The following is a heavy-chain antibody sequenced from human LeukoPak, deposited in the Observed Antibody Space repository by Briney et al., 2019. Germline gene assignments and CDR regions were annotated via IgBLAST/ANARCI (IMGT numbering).Heavy chain of an antibody. D-gene: IGHD3-22*01. CDR2: IYHSGST. V-gene: IGHV4-38-2*01. CDR3: ARHLYYYDSSGYYYGNWFDP. Sequence: SETLSLTCAVSGYSISSGYYWGWIRQPPGKGLEWIGSIYHSGSTYYNPSLKSRVTISVDTSKNQFSLKLSSVTAADTAVYYCARHLYYYDSSGYYYGNWFDPWGQGTLVTVSS. J-gene: IGHJ5*02. CDR1: GYSISSGYY.